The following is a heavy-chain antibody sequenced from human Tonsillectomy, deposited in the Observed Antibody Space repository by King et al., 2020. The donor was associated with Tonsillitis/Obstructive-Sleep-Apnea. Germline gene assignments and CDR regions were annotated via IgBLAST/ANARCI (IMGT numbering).Heavy chain of an antibody. V-gene: IGHV2-70*11. Sequence: TLQESGPALVKPTQTLTLTCSFSGFSLSTSGMSVSWIRQPPGKALEWLARIDWDDDKYYSTSLKTRLTISKDTSKNQVVLTMTNMDPVDTAKYYCARSPVATTYYYYYMDVWGKGTTVTVSS. CDR3: ARSPVATTYYYYYMDV. D-gene: IGHD5-12*01. J-gene: IGHJ6*03. CDR1: GFSLSTSGMS. CDR2: IDWDDDK.